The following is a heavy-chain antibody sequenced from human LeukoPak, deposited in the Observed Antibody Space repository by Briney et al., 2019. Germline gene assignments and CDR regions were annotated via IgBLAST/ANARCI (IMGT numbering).Heavy chain of an antibody. J-gene: IGHJ3*02. Sequence: GGSLRLSCAASGFTVSSNYMSWVRQAPGKGLEWVSVIYSGGSTYYADPVKGRFTISRDNAKNSLYLQMNSLRAEDTAVYYCARDIPIFGVALSGAFDIWGQGTMVTVSS. CDR1: GFTVSSNY. CDR2: IYSGGST. V-gene: IGHV3-53*01. D-gene: IGHD3-3*01. CDR3: ARDIPIFGVALSGAFDI.